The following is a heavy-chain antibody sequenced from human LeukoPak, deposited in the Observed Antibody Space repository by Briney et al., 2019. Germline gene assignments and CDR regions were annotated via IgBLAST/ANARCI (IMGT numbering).Heavy chain of an antibody. D-gene: IGHD4-17*01. CDR1: GFTFSSYS. J-gene: IGHJ6*02. CDR2: ISSSSSYI. V-gene: IGHV3-21*01. CDR3: ARDMTTVSGVYYYGMDV. Sequence: GGSLRLSCAASGFTFSSYSMNWVRQAPGKGLEWVSSISSSSSYIYYADPVKGRFTISRDNAKNSLYLQMNSLRAEDTAVYYCARDMTTVSGVYYYGMDVWGQGTTVTVSS.